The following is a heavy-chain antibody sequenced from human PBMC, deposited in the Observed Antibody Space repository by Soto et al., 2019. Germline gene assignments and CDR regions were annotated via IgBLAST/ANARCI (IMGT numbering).Heavy chain of an antibody. CDR1: GYTFTSYD. J-gene: IGHJ3*02. CDR2: MNPNSGNT. V-gene: IGHV1-8*01. D-gene: IGHD6-13*01. CDR3: VSLYSSSWYLGGGAFDI. Sequence: ASVKVSCKASGYTFTSYDINWVRQATGQGLERMGWMNPNSGNTGYAQKFQGRVTMTSNTSISTAYMELSSLISEDTAVYYCVSLYSSSWYLGGGAFDIWGQGTMVTVSS.